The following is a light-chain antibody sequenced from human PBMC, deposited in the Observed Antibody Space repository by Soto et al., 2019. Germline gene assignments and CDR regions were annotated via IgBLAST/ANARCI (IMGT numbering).Light chain of an antibody. J-gene: IGLJ1*01. V-gene: IGLV2-14*01. CDR3: SSYPSSSTHV. CDR2: EVS. CDR1: SSDVGGYNY. Sequence: QSVLTQPASVSGSPGQSITISCTGTSSDVGGYNYVSWYQQHPGKAPKLMIYEVSNRPSGVSNRFSGSKSGNTASLTISGLQAEAEADYYFSSYPSSSTHVFGTGTKVTVL.